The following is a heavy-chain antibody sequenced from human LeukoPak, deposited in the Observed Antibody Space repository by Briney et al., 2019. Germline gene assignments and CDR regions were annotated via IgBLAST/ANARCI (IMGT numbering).Heavy chain of an antibody. CDR2: ISYSGGST. CDR3: AKHDGAAVAGIFDY. V-gene: IGHV3-23*01. Sequence: GGSLRLSCAASGFTFSSYAMSWVRQAPGKGLEWVSAISYSGGSTYYADSVKGRFTISRDNSKNTLYLQMNSMRAEDTAVYYCAKHDGAAVAGIFDYWGQGTLVTVSS. D-gene: IGHD6-19*01. J-gene: IGHJ4*02. CDR1: GFTFSSYA.